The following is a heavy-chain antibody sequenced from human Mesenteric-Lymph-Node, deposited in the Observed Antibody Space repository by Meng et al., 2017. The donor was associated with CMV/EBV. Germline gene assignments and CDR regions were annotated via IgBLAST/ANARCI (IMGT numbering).Heavy chain of an antibody. CDR2: INAGNGDT. J-gene: IGHJ5*02. CDR3: TAYSNSRGTWFDP. CDR1: GYTFTTYG. V-gene: IGHV1-3*01. Sequence: KASGYTFTTYGIHWVRQAPGQRLEWMGWINAGNGDTKYSQKFQGRVTITRDTSASTAYMELGSLRSEDTAVYYCTAYSNSRGTWFDPWGQGTLVTVSS. D-gene: IGHD6-13*01.